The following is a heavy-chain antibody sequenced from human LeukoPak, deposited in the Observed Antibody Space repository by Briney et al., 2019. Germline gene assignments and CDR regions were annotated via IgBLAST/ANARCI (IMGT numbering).Heavy chain of an antibody. Sequence: PGGSLRLSCAASGFTFSSSWMHWVRQVPGKGLVWVSRVSSDGSGTSYADSVKGRFTISRDNAKNTLYLQMNSVRAEDTAVYYCARGDYAFDLWGQGTMVTVSS. D-gene: IGHD2-21*01. V-gene: IGHV3-74*01. CDR1: GFTFSSSW. CDR3: ARGDYAFDL. CDR2: VSSDGSGT. J-gene: IGHJ3*01.